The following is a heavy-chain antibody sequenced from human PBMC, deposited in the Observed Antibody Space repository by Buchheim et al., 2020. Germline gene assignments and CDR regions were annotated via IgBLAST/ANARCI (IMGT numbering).Heavy chain of an antibody. D-gene: IGHD4-17*01. CDR1: GFTFTSAW. V-gene: IGHV3-15*02. Sequence: EVQLVDSGGALVKPGGSLRLSCVASGFTFTSAWMTWVRQAPGEGLEWVGRIKSKSDGGTTDYAAPVNGRFIISRDDSKDTLYLQMNSLMTEDTGVYYCTRGSIAYGTPDNWGQGTL. J-gene: IGHJ4*02. CDR3: TRGSIAYGTPDN. CDR2: IKSKSDGGTT.